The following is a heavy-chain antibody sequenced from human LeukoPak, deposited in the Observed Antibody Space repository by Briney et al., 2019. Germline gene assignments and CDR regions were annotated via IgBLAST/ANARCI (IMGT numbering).Heavy chain of an antibody. CDR3: ARPVPRNLRGVERPKRDYYAYGMDV. Sequence: ASVKVSCKASGYTFTSYYMHWVRQAPGQGLEWMGIINPSGGSTSYAQKFQGRVTMTRDTSTSTVYMELSSLRSEDTAVYYCARPVPRNLRGVERPKRDYYAYGMDVWGQGTTVTVSS. J-gene: IGHJ6*02. CDR1: GYTFTSYY. CDR2: INPSGGST. D-gene: IGHD1-1*01. V-gene: IGHV1-46*01.